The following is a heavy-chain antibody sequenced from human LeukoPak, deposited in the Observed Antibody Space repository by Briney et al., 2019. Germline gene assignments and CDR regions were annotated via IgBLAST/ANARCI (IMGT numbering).Heavy chain of an antibody. CDR2: ISYDGSNK. Sequence: GGSLRLSCAASGFTFSSYGMHWVRQAPGKGLEWVAVISYDGSNKYYADSVKGRFTISRDNSKNTLYLQMNSLRAEDTAVYYCARDHPGIAGFDYWGQGTLVTVSS. CDR3: ARDHPGIAGFDY. J-gene: IGHJ4*02. CDR1: GFTFSSYG. D-gene: IGHD6-13*01. V-gene: IGHV3-30*03.